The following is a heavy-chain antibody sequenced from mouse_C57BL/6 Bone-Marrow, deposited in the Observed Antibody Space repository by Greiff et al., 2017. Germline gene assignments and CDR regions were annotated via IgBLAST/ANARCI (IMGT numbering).Heavy chain of an antibody. J-gene: IGHJ3*01. V-gene: IGHV14-2*01. D-gene: IGHD2-3*01. Sequence: VQLKESGAELVKPGASVTLSCTASGFNIKDNYMHWVKQRTDQGLEWIGRIDPEDGETKYATKFQGKATIPADTSSNTAYLQLSTLTSEDTAVYYCAFDGYPFAYWGQGTLVTVAA. CDR1: GFNIKDNY. CDR3: AFDGYPFAY. CDR2: IDPEDGET.